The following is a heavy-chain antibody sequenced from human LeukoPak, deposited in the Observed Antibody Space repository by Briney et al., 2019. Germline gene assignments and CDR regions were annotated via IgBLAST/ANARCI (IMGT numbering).Heavy chain of an antibody. CDR2: INHSGST. Sequence: KPSETLSLTCAVYCGSFSGYYWSWIRQPPGKGLEWLGEINHSGSTNYHPSLKSRVTISVDTSKNQFSLKLSSVTAADTAVYYCARGRTYYDSSGYYYAPAPFDYWGQGTLVTVSA. D-gene: IGHD3-22*01. V-gene: IGHV4-34*01. J-gene: IGHJ4*02. CDR1: CGSFSGYY. CDR3: ARGRTYYDSSGYYYAPAPFDY.